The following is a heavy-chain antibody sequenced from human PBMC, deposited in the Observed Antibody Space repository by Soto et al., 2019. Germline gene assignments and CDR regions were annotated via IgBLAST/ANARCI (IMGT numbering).Heavy chain of an antibody. Sequence: GSLRLSCAASGFPFSSYAMSWIRQPPGKGLEWIGYIYYSGSTNYNPSLKSRVTISVDTSKNQFSLKLSSVTAADTAVYYCARKYSGYDHYYYYMDVWGKGTTVTVSS. CDR2: IYYSGST. CDR1: GFPFSSYA. D-gene: IGHD5-12*01. V-gene: IGHV4-59*01. J-gene: IGHJ6*03. CDR3: ARKYSGYDHYYYYMDV.